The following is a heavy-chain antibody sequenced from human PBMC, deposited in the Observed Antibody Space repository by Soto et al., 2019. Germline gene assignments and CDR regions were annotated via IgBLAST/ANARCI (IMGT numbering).Heavy chain of an antibody. Sequence: LRLSCAASGFTFNSYAMSRVRQAPGKGLEWVSAISGSGGSTYYADSVKGRFTISRDNSKDTLYLQMNSLRVEDTALYYCASESTLPGYGVPYYYYGLDVWGQGTPVTVSS. CDR2: ISGSGGST. J-gene: IGHJ6*02. CDR3: ASESTLPGYGVPYYYYGLDV. D-gene: IGHD5-18*01. CDR1: GFTFNSYA. V-gene: IGHV3-23*01.